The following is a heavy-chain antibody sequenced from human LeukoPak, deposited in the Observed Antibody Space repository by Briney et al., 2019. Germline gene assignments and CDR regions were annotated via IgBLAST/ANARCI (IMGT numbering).Heavy chain of an antibody. J-gene: IGHJ6*02. Sequence: PSETLSLTCTVSGDSIRSSSYYWGWIRQPPGKGLEWIGSIYHSGNTYYNPSLKSRVTISVDTSKNQFSLKLSSVTAADTAVYYCARDGTHAYGMDVWGQGTTVTVSS. CDR2: IYHSGNT. V-gene: IGHV4-39*07. CDR1: GDSIRSSSYY. D-gene: IGHD1-26*01. CDR3: ARDGTHAYGMDV.